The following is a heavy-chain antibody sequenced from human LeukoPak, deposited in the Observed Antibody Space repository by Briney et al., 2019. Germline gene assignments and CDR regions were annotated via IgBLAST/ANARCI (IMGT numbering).Heavy chain of an antibody. J-gene: IGHJ4*02. CDR2: ISGSGGST. Sequence: PGGSLRLSCAASGFTFSSYAMSWVRQAPGKGLEWVSGISGSGGSTYYADSVKGRFTISRDNSKNTLFLQMNSLRAEDTAVYYCAKVPSSSWYKGIDYWGQGALVTVSS. CDR1: GFTFSSYA. V-gene: IGHV3-23*01. CDR3: AKVPSSSWYKGIDY. D-gene: IGHD6-13*01.